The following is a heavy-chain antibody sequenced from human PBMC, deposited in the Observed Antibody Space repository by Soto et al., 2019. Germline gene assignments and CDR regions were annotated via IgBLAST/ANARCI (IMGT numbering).Heavy chain of an antibody. J-gene: IGHJ6*02. CDR2: IIPIFGTA. CDR1: GGTFSSYA. D-gene: IGHD3-3*01. V-gene: IGHV1-69*01. CDR3: ARDNDFWSGNPPGNYYYGMDV. Sequence: QVQLVQSGAEVKKPGSSVKVSCKASGGTFSSYANSWVRQAPGQGLEWMVGIIPIFGTANYAQKFQGRVTITADESTSTAYMELSSLRSEDTAVYYCARDNDFWSGNPPGNYYYGMDVWGQGTTVTVSS.